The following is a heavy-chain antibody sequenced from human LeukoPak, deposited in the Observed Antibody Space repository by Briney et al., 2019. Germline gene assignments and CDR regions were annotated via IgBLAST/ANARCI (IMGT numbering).Heavy chain of an antibody. V-gene: IGHV1-2*02. CDR2: INPNSGGT. J-gene: IGHJ4*02. D-gene: IGHD6-19*01. CDR1: GYTFTGYY. Sequence: ASVKVSCKASGYTFTGYYKHWVRQAPGQGLEWMGWINPNSGGTNYAQKFQGRVTMTRDTSISTAYMELSRLRSDDTAVYYCARVESSGWSFDYWGQGTLVTVSS. CDR3: ARVESSGWSFDY.